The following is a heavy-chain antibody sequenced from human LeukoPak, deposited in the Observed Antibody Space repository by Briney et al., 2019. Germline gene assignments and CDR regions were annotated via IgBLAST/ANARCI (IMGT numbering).Heavy chain of an antibody. J-gene: IGHJ4*02. CDR1: GYSFTSYW. Sequence: GESLKTSCKGSGYSFTSYWIGWVRQMPGKGLEWMGIIYPGDSDTRYSPSFQGQVTISADKSISTAYLQWSSLKASDTAMYYCARLPYYYDSSGYYTNFDYWGQGTLVTVSS. CDR3: ARLPYYYDSSGYYTNFDY. CDR2: IYPGDSDT. V-gene: IGHV5-51*01. D-gene: IGHD3-22*01.